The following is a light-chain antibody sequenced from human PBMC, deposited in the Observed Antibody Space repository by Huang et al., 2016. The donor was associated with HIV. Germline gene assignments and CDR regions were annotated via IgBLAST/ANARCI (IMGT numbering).Light chain of an antibody. Sequence: EIVMTQSPATLSVSPGERVTLSCSANRSVSTNLAWYQQRPCQAPRLLIYGSSTRAPGSPARFSGSGAGTDFSLTISSLQSEDFALYYCHQYNNWRLSFGGGTRVDI. J-gene: IGKJ4*01. V-gene: IGKV3-15*01. CDR3: HQYNNWRLS. CDR2: GSS. CDR1: RSVSTN.